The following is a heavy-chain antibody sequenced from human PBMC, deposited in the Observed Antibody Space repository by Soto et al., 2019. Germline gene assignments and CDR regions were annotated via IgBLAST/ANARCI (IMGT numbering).Heavy chain of an antibody. J-gene: IGHJ3*02. CDR1: GFTFSNYG. V-gene: IGHV3-33*01. Sequence: QVQLVESGGGVVQPGRSLRLSCAASGFTFSNYGMHWVRQAPGKGLEWVDSVKGRFIISRDNAQNMLYLQMNSLRAEDTAVYYCAREQDDGFDIWGQGTMVTVSS. CDR3: AREQDDGFDI.